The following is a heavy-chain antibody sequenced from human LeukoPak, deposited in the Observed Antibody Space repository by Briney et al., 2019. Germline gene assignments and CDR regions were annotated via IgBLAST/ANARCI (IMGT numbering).Heavy chain of an antibody. CDR1: GFTFSSYW. J-gene: IGHJ4*01. D-gene: IGHD6-19*01. CDR3: ARDRYSSGWDFDY. Sequence: GGSLRLSCAASGFTFSSYWMSWVRQAPAKGLEWVANIKQDGSEKYHVGSVKGRFTISRDNAKNSLYLQMNSLRAEDTAVYYCARDRYSSGWDFDYWGQGTLVTVSS. CDR2: IKQDGSEK. V-gene: IGHV3-7*01.